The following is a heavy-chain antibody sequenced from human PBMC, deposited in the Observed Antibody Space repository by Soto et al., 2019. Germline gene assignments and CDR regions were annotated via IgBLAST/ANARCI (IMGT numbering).Heavy chain of an antibody. V-gene: IGHV3-23*01. Sequence: EVQLLESGGGLVQPGGSLRLSCAASGFTFSTYAMNWVPQAPGNGLEWVSAISGSGGSIHYADSVKGRFTISRDNSKNPLYREVTCLRGEDTAVYHCVNGYCEGDVWGQGTTVNVSS. CDR1: GFTFSTYA. CDR3: VNGYCEGDV. J-gene: IGHJ6*02. D-gene: IGHD2-8*02. CDR2: ISGSGGSI.